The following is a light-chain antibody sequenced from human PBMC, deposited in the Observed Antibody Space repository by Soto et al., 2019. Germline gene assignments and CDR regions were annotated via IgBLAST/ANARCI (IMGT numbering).Light chain of an antibody. Sequence: EIVLTQSPGTLSLSPGERATLSCRASQSVSNNYLAWYQQKPGQAPRLLIYGASNSATGIPDWFSGSGSATDFTLTISRLEPEDFAGYYCQQYGSSGTFGQGTKVEIK. V-gene: IGKV3-20*01. CDR3: QQYGSSGT. CDR1: QSVSNNY. J-gene: IGKJ1*01. CDR2: GAS.